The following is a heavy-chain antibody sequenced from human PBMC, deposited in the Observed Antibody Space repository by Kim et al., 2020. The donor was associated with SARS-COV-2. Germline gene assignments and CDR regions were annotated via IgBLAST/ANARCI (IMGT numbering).Heavy chain of an antibody. Sequence: GGSLRLSCAASGFTFSSYAMHWVRQAPGKGLEGVAVISYDGSNKYYADSVKGRFTISRDNSKNTLYLQMNSLRAEDTAVYYCAKENCSGGSCYGGWYFDLWGRGTLVTVSS. CDR2: ISYDGSNK. J-gene: IGHJ2*01. D-gene: IGHD2-15*01. CDR3: AKENCSGGSCYGGWYFDL. CDR1: GFTFSSYA. V-gene: IGHV3-30*18.